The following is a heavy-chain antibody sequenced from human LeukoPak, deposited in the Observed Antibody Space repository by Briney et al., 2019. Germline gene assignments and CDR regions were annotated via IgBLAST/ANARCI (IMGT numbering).Heavy chain of an antibody. Sequence: PTETLSLTCTVSGGSVSSGSYYWSWIRKPPGKGLEWIGYIYYSGSTNYNPSLKSRVTISVDTSKNQFSLKLSSVTAADTAVYYCARADTAMAEPFDYWGQGTLVTVSS. V-gene: IGHV4-61*01. J-gene: IGHJ4*02. D-gene: IGHD5-18*01. CDR2: IYYSGST. CDR3: ARADTAMAEPFDY. CDR1: GGSVSSGSYY.